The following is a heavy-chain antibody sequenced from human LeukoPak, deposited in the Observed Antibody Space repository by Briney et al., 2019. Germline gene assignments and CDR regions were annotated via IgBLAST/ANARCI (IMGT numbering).Heavy chain of an antibody. J-gene: IGHJ4*02. Sequence: SETLSLTCTVSGGSISSYYWSWLRQPPGKGLEWIGYIYYSGSTNYNPSLKSRVTISVDTSKNQFSLKLSSVTAADTAVYYCARVSGWPGVYYFDYWGQGTLVTVSS. D-gene: IGHD6-19*01. CDR2: IYYSGST. CDR1: GGSISSYY. CDR3: ARVSGWPGVYYFDY. V-gene: IGHV4-59*01.